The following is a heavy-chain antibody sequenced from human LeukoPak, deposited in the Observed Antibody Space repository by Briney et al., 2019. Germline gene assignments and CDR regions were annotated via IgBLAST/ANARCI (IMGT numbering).Heavy chain of an antibody. CDR3: ASGWEQQLVRGAFDI. CDR2: ISAYSGNT. CDR1: GYTFTGYY. J-gene: IGHJ3*02. Sequence: GASVKVSCKASGYTFTGYYIHWVRQAPGQGLEWMGWISAYSGNTKYAQKLQGRVTMTTDRSTSTAYMELRSLRSDDTAVYYCASGWEQQLVRGAFDIWGQGTMVTVSS. D-gene: IGHD6-13*01. V-gene: IGHV1-18*04.